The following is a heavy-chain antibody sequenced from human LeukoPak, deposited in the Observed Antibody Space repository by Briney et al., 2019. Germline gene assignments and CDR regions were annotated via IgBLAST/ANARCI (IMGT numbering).Heavy chain of an antibody. V-gene: IGHV4-4*09. J-gene: IGHJ5*02. CDR3: ARHDGAAKVDWFDP. D-gene: IGHD2-15*01. CDR1: GGSISSYY. Sequence: SETLSLTCTVSGGSISSYYWSWIRQPPGKGLEWIGYIYTSGSTNYNPSLKSRVTISVDTSKNQFSLKLGSVTAADTAVYYCARHDGAAKVDWFDPWGQGTLVTVSS. CDR2: IYTSGST.